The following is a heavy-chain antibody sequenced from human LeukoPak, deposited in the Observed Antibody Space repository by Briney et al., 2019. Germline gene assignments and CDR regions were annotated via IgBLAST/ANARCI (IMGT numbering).Heavy chain of an antibody. CDR1: GFPFDSNA. CDR2: IGGGGSGI. J-gene: IGHJ4*02. CDR3: VIEVIVAAAFFDH. Sequence: PWGSLRLSCVASGFPFDSNAMIWVRLTPGKGLEWISAIGGGGSGIYYADSVRGRFTISRDNAKNTVYLQMNNLSVGDTAIYYCVIEVIVAAAFFDHWGQGSLATVSS. D-gene: IGHD1-26*01. V-gene: IGHV3-23*01.